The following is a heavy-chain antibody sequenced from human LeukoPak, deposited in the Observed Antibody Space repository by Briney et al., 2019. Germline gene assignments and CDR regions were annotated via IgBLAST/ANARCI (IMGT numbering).Heavy chain of an antibody. CDR3: ASGGTYYDYVWGSYRDIGYDAFDI. CDR2: TSFDESIK. Sequence: GGSLRLSCTDSEFTFSSYAMHWVRQAPGKGLEWVAVTSFDESIKYYADSVKGRFTISRDNSKNTLYLQMNSLRAADTAVYYCASGGTYYDYVWGSYRDIGYDAFDIWGQGTMVTVSS. D-gene: IGHD3-16*02. CDR1: EFTFSSYA. V-gene: IGHV3-30*04. J-gene: IGHJ3*02.